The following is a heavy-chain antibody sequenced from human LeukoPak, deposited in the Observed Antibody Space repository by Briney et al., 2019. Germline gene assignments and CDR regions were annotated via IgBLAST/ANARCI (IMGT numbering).Heavy chain of an antibody. V-gene: IGHV4-39*07. CDR3: ARGDSSGYYYY. CDR1: GGSISSSSYY. CDR2: FSSGGSA. D-gene: IGHD3-22*01. J-gene: IGHJ4*02. Sequence: SETLSLTCIVPGGSISSSSYYWAWIRQSPGKGLEWIGTFSSGGSAYYNPSLKSRVTISVDTSKNQFSLKLSSVTAADTAVYYCARGDSSGYYYYWGQGTLVTVSS.